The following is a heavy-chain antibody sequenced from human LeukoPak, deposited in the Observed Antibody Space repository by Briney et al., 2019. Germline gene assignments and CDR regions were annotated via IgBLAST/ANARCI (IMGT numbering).Heavy chain of an antibody. CDR1: GGSISSGDYY. D-gene: IGHD1-7*01. Sequence: SETLSLTCTVSGGSISSGDYYWSWIRQPPGKGLEWIGYIYYSGSTYYNPSLKSRVTISVDTSKNQFSLKLSSVTAADTAVYYCARSYGNWNSTTAIDYWGQGTLVTVSS. CDR2: IYYSGST. CDR3: ARSYGNWNSTTAIDY. V-gene: IGHV4-30-4*08. J-gene: IGHJ4*02.